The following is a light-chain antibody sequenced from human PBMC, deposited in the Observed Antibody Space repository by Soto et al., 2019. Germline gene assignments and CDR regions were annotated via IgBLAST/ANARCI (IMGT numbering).Light chain of an antibody. Sequence: DIVLTQSPGTLSLSPGERATLSCRASQSISSSYFAWYQQKPGPTPMLLIYGASSRATGIPDRFSGSGSGTDFTLTISRLEHEDFAVYYCQQYGNSWTFGQGTKVEIK. J-gene: IGKJ1*01. CDR1: QSISSSY. CDR2: GAS. CDR3: QQYGNSWT. V-gene: IGKV3-20*01.